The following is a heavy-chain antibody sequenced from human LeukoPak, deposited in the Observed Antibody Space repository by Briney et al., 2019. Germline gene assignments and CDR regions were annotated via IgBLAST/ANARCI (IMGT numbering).Heavy chain of an antibody. Sequence: GGSLRLSCAASGFTVSSNYMSWVRQAPGRGLEWVANIKQDGSEKYYVDSVKGRFTISRDNAKNSLYLQMNSLRAEDTAVYYCARHHRYTSGWSTPSSVFDYWGQGTLVTVSS. D-gene: IGHD6-19*01. V-gene: IGHV3-7*04. CDR3: ARHHRYTSGWSTPSSVFDY. CDR1: GFTVSSNY. J-gene: IGHJ4*02. CDR2: IKQDGSEK.